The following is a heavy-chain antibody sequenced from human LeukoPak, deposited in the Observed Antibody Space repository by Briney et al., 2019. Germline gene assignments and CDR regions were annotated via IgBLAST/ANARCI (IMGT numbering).Heavy chain of an antibody. V-gene: IGHV3-21*01. J-gene: IGHJ6*02. CDR2: ISSSSTYI. D-gene: IGHD1/OR15-1a*01. CDR3: AREALNMYYGMDV. Sequence: GGSLRLSCAASGFTFSSYSMNWVRQAPGKGLEWVSSISSSSTYIYYADSVKGRFTISRDNAKNSLSLQMNSQRAEDTAVYYCAREALNMYYGMDVWGQGTTVTVSS. CDR1: GFTFSSYS.